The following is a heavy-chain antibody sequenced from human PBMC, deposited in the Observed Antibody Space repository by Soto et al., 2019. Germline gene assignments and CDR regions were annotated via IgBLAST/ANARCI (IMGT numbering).Heavy chain of an antibody. D-gene: IGHD5-12*01. CDR2: ISSSGSTI. J-gene: IGHJ4*02. CDR1: GFTFSSYE. CDR3: ARVGMATSPSDY. Sequence: GGSLRLSCAASGFTFSSYEMNWVRQAPGKGLEWVSYISSSGSTIYYADSVKGRFTISRDNAKNSLYLQMNSLRAEDTAVYYCARVGMATSPSDYWGKGTLVTVSS. V-gene: IGHV3-48*03.